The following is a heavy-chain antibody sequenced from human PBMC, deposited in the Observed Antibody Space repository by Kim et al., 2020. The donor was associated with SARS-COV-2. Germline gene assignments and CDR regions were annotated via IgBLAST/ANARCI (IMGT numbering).Heavy chain of an antibody. V-gene: IGHV4-30-4*01. CDR2: IYNRGST. CDR3: ARDYDSSGYSPGY. J-gene: IGHJ4*02. D-gene: IGHD3-22*01. CDR1: GGSITSGKYY. Sequence: SETLSLTCTVSGGSITSGKYYWSWIRQPPGKGLEWIGYIYNRGSTYYNPSLKSRVIISVDTSKNQFSLKLNSVTAADTAVYYCARDYDSSGYSPGYWGQGTLVTVSS.